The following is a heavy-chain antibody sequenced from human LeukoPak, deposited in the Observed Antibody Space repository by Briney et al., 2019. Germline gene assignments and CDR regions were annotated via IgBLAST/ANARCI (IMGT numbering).Heavy chain of an antibody. Sequence: GGSLRLSCAASGFTFSSYAMSWVRQAPGKGLEWVSAISGSGGSTYYADSVKGRFTISRDNSKNTLYLQMNSLRAEDTAVYYCAKDLLFLPMVRGGNYWGQGTLVTVSS. V-gene: IGHV3-23*01. D-gene: IGHD3-10*01. CDR3: AKDLLFLPMVRGGNY. CDR2: ISGSGGST. CDR1: GFTFSSYA. J-gene: IGHJ4*02.